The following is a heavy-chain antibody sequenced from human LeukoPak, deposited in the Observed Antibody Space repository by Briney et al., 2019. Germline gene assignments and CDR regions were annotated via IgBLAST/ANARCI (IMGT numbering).Heavy chain of an antibody. CDR2: ISDSGST. J-gene: IGHJ6*02. CDR3: ARGERWLQFGYYYYGMDV. D-gene: IGHD5-12*01. CDR1: GGSLSTHH. V-gene: IGHV4-59*11. Sequence: PSETLSLTCVVSGGSLSTHHWSWIRQSPGRGLEWIGYISDSGSTNYNPSLKSRVTISVDTSKNQFSLKLSSVTAADTAVYYCARGERWLQFGYYYYGMDVWGQGTTVTVSS.